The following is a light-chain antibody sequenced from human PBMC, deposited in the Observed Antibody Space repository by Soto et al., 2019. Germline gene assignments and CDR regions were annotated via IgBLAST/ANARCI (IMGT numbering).Light chain of an antibody. Sequence: SYELTQPPSVSLAPGQTASITCVGDNVGGKSVHWYQQKAGQAPVLVIHEDSDRPSGIPERFSGSNSANTATLTISRVEAGDEAAYYCQVWDTVSLHAIFGGGTQLTVL. CDR2: EDS. V-gene: IGLV3-21*02. CDR3: QVWDTVSLHAI. J-gene: IGLJ2*01. CDR1: NVGGKS.